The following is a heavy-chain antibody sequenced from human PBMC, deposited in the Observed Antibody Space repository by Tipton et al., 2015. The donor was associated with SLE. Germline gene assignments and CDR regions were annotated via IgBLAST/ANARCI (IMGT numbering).Heavy chain of an antibody. Sequence: SLRLSCAASGFTFSSYSLTWVRQAPGKGLEWVSSISSSSSYIYYAGSVKGRFTISRDNAKNSLYLQMNSLRAEDTAVYYCARALTRGYYDSSGSVDYWGQGTLVTVSS. D-gene: IGHD3-22*01. CDR1: GFTFSSYS. V-gene: IGHV3-21*03. J-gene: IGHJ4*02. CDR3: ARALTRGYYDSSGSVDY. CDR2: ISSSSSYI.